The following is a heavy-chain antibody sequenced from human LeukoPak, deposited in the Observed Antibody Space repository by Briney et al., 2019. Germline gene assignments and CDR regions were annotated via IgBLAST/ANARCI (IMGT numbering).Heavy chain of an antibody. CDR3: ARDPSSGWYYFDY. CDR2: IWYDGSNK. CDR1: GFTFSSYG. J-gene: IGHJ4*02. V-gene: IGHV3-33*01. Sequence: GGSLRLSCAASGFTFSSYGMHWVRQAPGKGLEWVAVIWYDGSNKYYADSVKGRFTISGDNSKNTLYLQMNSLRAEDTAVYYCARDPSSGWYYFDYWGQGTLVTVSS. D-gene: IGHD6-19*01.